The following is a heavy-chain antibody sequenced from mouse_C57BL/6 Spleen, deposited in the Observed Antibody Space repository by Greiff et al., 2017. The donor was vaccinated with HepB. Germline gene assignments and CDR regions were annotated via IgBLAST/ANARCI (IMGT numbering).Heavy chain of an antibody. D-gene: IGHD2-2*01. J-gene: IGHJ4*01. CDR3: ASGPRLPPMDY. CDR2: IDPSDSYT. V-gene: IGHV1-69*01. Sequence: VQLQQTVAELVRPGASVKLSCKASGYTFTSYWMHWVKQRPGQGLEWIGEIDPSDSYTNYNQKFKGKSTLTVDKSSSTAYMQLSSRTSEYSAVYYCASGPRLPPMDYWGQGTSVTVSS. CDR1: GYTFTSYW.